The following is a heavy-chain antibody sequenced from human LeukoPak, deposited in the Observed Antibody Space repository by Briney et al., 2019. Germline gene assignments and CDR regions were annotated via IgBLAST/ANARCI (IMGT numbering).Heavy chain of an antibody. J-gene: IGHJ4*02. CDR2: ISSSGSTI. CDR1: GFTFSSYE. CDR3: ATHYYDSKNY. Sequence: GGSLGLSCAASGFTFSSYEMNWVRQAPGKGLEWVSYISSSGSTIYYADSVKGRFTISRDNAKNSLYLQMNSLRAEDTAVYYCATHYYDSKNYWGQGTLVTVPS. V-gene: IGHV3-48*03. D-gene: IGHD3-22*01.